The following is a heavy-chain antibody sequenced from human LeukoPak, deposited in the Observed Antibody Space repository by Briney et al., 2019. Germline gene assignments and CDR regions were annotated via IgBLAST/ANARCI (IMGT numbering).Heavy chain of an antibody. CDR3: ARDAYPGDSSGWHDAFDI. V-gene: IGHV3-21*01. CDR1: GFTFSSYS. J-gene: IGHJ3*02. D-gene: IGHD6-19*01. Sequence: GGSLRLSCAASGFTFSSYSMNWVRQAPGKGLEWVSSISSSSSYIYYADSVKGRFTISRDNAKNSLYLQMNSLRAEDTAVYYCARDAYPGDSSGWHDAFDIWGQGTMVPVSS. CDR2: ISSSSSYI.